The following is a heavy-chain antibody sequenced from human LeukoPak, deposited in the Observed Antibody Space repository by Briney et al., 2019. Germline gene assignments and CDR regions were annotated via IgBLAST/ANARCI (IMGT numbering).Heavy chain of an antibody. CDR3: ARASYSYDINGWVPFDY. CDR2: IYTGGST. V-gene: IGHV4-61*02. J-gene: IGHJ4*02. Sequence: SETLSLTCTVSGNSISSGDNYWSWIRQPAGTGLEWIGRIYTGGSTNYNPSLKSRVTISGDTSKNQFSLRLSSVTAADTAVYYCARASYSYDINGWVPFDYWGQGTLVTVSS. CDR1: GNSISSGDNY. D-gene: IGHD3-22*01.